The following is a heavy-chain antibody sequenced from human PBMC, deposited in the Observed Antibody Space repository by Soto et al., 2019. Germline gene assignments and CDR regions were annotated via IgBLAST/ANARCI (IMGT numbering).Heavy chain of an antibody. V-gene: IGHV3-23*01. D-gene: IGHD2-15*01. J-gene: IGHJ4*02. CDR2: ISGSGGST. Sequence: GGSLGLSCAASGFTFSSYAMSWVRQAPGKGLEWVSAISGSGGSTYYADSVKGRFTISRDNSKNTLYLQMNSLRAEDTAVYYCAKAPKSSGSTYFFDYWGQGTLVTVSS. CDR3: AKAPKSSGSTYFFDY. CDR1: GFTFSSYA.